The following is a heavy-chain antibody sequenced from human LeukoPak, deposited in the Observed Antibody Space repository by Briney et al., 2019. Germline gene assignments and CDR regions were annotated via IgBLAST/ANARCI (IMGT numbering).Heavy chain of an antibody. CDR1: GFTFSTYA. CDR2: VNGGGINT. D-gene: IGHD4-17*01. J-gene: IGHJ4*02. Sequence: GGSLRLSCVASGFTFSTYAMSWVRQAPGKGLEWVSIVNGGGINTYYVDSVKGRFTISRDNFKNTLYLQMNSLRVEDTAVYYCVKGHTDYGTGFDLWGQGTLVIVSS. CDR3: VKGHTDYGTGFDL. V-gene: IGHV3-23*01.